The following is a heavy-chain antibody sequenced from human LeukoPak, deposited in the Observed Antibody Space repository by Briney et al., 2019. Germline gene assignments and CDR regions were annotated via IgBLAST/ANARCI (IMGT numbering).Heavy chain of an antibody. J-gene: IGHJ6*03. Sequence: SETLSLTCTVSGGSISSYYWSWIRQPPGKGLEWIGYIYYSGSTNYNPSLKSRVTISVDTSKNQFSLKLSSVTAADTAVYYCAGARGFDGKYYYYYYMDVWGKGTTVTVSS. CDR3: AGARGFDGKYYYYYYMDV. CDR2: IYYSGST. D-gene: IGHD3-10*01. CDR1: GGSISSYY. V-gene: IGHV4-59*01.